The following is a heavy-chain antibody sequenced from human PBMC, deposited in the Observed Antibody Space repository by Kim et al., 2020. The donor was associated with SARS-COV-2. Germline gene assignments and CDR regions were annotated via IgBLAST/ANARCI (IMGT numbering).Heavy chain of an antibody. V-gene: IGHV3-7*01. Sequence: GSDKYYVEYGKCRCTISRDNAKNSLYLQMNGLGAEDTAVYYGARERPADYWGQGTLVTVSS. CDR2: GSDK. CDR3: ARERPADY. J-gene: IGHJ4*02.